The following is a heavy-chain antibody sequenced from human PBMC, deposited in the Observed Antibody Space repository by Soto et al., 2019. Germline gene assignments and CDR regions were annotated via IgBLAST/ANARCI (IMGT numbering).Heavy chain of an antibody. Sequence: SETLSLTCTVSGASISVHSYYWTWIRQPPGKGLEWIGSSYYSGTTYFNPSLKSRATISVDTSKNQFSLRLTSVTAADTAIYYCTRRYNRNDNYFDPWGPGPLVTVSS. CDR3: TRRYNRNDNYFDP. D-gene: IGHD3-9*01. J-gene: IGHJ5*02. CDR2: SYYSGTT. CDR1: GASISVHSYY. V-gene: IGHV4-39*01.